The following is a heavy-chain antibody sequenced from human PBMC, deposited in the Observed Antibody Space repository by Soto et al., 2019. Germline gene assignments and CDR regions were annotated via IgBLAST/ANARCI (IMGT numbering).Heavy chain of an antibody. V-gene: IGHV3-30*03. Sequence: VQLVESGGGVVQPGRSLRLSCGASGFTFSSYGMHWVRQAPGKGLEWVARISYDGGNKYYADSVRGRFTISRDSSTNTLFLRMSSLSAADTAVYYCGRITSTRWHLGSDYWGQGTLVTVSS. CDR3: GRITSTRWHLGSDY. D-gene: IGHD2-2*01. CDR1: GFTFSSYG. CDR2: ISYDGGNK. J-gene: IGHJ4*02.